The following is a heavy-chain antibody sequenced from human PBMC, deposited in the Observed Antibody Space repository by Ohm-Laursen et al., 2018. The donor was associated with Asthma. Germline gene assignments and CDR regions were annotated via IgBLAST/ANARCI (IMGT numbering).Heavy chain of an antibody. CDR2: ISGSGETF. D-gene: IGHD4-17*01. Sequence: SLRLSCAASGFTFSSFTMNWVRQAPGKGLEWVSYISGSGETFSYVDSVRGRFTISRDNARNSLHLQMSSLRAEDTAVYYCTRGGHYGSYFDYWGQGTLVTVSS. V-gene: IGHV3-48*01. CDR3: TRGGHYGSYFDY. J-gene: IGHJ4*02. CDR1: GFTFSSFT.